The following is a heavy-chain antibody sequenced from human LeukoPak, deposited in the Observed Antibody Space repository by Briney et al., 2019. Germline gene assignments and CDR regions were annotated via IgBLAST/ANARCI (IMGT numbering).Heavy chain of an antibody. V-gene: IGHV4-59*01. CDR3: ALDSSGWSDDSFDI. CDR2: IYYSGST. D-gene: IGHD6-13*01. CDR1: GASISFYY. J-gene: IGHJ3*02. Sequence: SETLSLTCTVSGASISFYYWSWIRQPPGKGLEWIGYIYYSGSTNYNPSLKSRVTMSIDTSKNHFSLNLNSVTAADTAIYYCALDSSGWSDDSFDIWGQGTMVTVSS.